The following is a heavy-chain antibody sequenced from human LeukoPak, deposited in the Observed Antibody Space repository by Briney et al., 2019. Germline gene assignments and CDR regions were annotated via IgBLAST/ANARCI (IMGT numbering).Heavy chain of an antibody. D-gene: IGHD3-22*01. CDR2: ISSSGSTI. Sequence: GGSLRLSCAASGFTFSDYYMSWIRQAPGKGLEWVSYISSSGSTIYYADSVKGRFTISRDNAKNSLYLQMNSLRAEDTAVYYCARAADYYDSSGYYYGFDYWGQGTLVTVSS. J-gene: IGHJ4*02. CDR3: ARAADYYDSSGYYYGFDY. CDR1: GFTFSDYY. V-gene: IGHV3-11*01.